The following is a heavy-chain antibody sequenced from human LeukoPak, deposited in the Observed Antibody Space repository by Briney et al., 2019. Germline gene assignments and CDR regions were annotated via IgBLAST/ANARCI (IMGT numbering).Heavy chain of an antibody. Sequence: GGSLRLSCAASGFTFSSYGMHWVRQAPGKGLEWVAFIRYDGSNKYYADSVKGRFTISRDNSKNTLYLQMNSLRPEDTAVYYCAKDYLALLEGHDNWFDPWGQGTLVTVSS. V-gene: IGHV3-30*02. J-gene: IGHJ5*02. CDR3: AKDYLALLEGHDNWFDP. CDR2: IRYDGSNK. D-gene: IGHD1-26*01. CDR1: GFTFSSYG.